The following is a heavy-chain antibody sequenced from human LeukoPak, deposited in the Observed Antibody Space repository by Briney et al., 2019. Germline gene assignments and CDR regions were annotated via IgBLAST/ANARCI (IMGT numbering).Heavy chain of an antibody. D-gene: IGHD3-10*01. J-gene: IGHJ4*02. CDR3: ARSPHYYGSGSLDY. V-gene: IGHV4-4*07. CDR1: GGSISSYY. CDR2: IYTSGST. Sequence: SETLSLTCTVSGGSISSYYWSWIRQPAGKGLEWIGRIYTSGSTNYNPSLKSRVTMSVDTSKNQFSLKLSSVTAADTAVYYCARSPHYYGSGSLDYWGQGTLVTVSS.